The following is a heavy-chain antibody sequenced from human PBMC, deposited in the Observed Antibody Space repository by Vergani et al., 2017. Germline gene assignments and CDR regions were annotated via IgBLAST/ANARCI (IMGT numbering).Heavy chain of an antibody. Sequence: QVQLVQSGAEVKKPGSSVKVSCKASGGTFSSYAISWVRQAPGQGLEWMGGIIPIFGTANYAQKLQGRVTMTTDTSTSTAYMELRSLRSDVTAVYYCARPGADYYFDYWGQGTLVTVSS. J-gene: IGHJ4*02. CDR1: GGTFSSYA. CDR2: IIPIFGTA. D-gene: IGHD7-27*01. CDR3: ARPGADYYFDY. V-gene: IGHV1-69*06.